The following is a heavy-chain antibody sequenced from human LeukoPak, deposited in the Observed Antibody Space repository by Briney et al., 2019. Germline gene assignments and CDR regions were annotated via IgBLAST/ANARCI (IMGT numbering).Heavy chain of an antibody. J-gene: IGHJ4*02. V-gene: IGHV3-7*03. CDR3: ARVGSITGTTYFDY. CDR2: IKEDGSER. D-gene: IGHD1-7*01. CDR1: AFIFSGHW. Sequence: GGSLRLSCEGSAFIFSGHWMNWVRQTPGKGLEWVASIKEDGSERQYVDSVKGRFSISRDNTKGSLFLQLNSLRAEDTAVYYCARVGSITGTTYFDYWGQGTLVTVSS.